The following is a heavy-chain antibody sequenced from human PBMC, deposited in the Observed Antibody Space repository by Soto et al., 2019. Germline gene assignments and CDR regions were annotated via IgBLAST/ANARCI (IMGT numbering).Heavy chain of an antibody. Sequence: ASVKVSCKASGYTFTSYGISWVRQAPGQGLEWMGWISAYNGNTNYAQKLQGRVTMTTDTSTSTAYMGLRSLRSDDTAVYYCARGPIVVVPAAMGTEFDYWGQGTLVTVSS. CDR1: GYTFTSYG. D-gene: IGHD2-2*01. V-gene: IGHV1-18*01. CDR3: ARGPIVVVPAAMGTEFDY. J-gene: IGHJ4*02. CDR2: ISAYNGNT.